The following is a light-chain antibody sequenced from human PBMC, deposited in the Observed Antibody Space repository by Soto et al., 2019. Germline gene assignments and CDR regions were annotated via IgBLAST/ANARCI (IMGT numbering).Light chain of an antibody. CDR2: GNS. J-gene: IGLJ2*01. Sequence: QSVLTQPPSVSGAPGQRVTISCTGSSSNIGAGYDVHWYQQLPGTAPKLLIYGNSNRPSGVPDRFSGSKSGTSASLAITGIQAEDEADDYCQSYDSSLSGYVVFGGGTQLTVL. CDR3: QSYDSSLSGYVV. CDR1: SSNIGAGYD. V-gene: IGLV1-40*01.